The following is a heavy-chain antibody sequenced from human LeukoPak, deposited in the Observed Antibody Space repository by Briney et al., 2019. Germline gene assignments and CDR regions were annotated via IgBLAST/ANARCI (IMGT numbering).Heavy chain of an antibody. CDR2: INPNSGGT. J-gene: IGHJ6*03. Sequence: GASVKVSCKASGYTFTDYYMHWVRQAPGLGLEWMGWINPNSGGTNYAQKFQGRVTMTRDTSISTAYMELSRLRSDDTAVYYCARKTGHYYYYYMDVWGKGTTVTVSS. V-gene: IGHV1-2*02. CDR1: GYTFTDYY. CDR3: ARKTGHYYYYYMDV. D-gene: IGHD7-27*01.